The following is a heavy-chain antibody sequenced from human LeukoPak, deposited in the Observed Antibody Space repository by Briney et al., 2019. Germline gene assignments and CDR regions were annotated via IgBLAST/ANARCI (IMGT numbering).Heavy chain of an antibody. CDR3: AKPGYCSSTSCSPFDY. CDR1: EFTFSNYA. J-gene: IGHJ4*02. CDR2: ISGSGGST. V-gene: IGHV3-23*01. Sequence: GGSLRLSCAASEFTFSNYAMSWVRQAPGKGLEWVSAISGSGGSTYYADSVKGRFTISRDNSKNTLYLQMNSLRAEDTAVYYCAKPGYCSSTSCSPFDYWGQGTLVTVSS. D-gene: IGHD2-2*01.